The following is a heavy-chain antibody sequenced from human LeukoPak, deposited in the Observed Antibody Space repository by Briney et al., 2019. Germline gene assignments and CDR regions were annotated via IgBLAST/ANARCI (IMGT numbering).Heavy chain of an antibody. V-gene: IGHV1-8*02. J-gene: IGHJ5*02. CDR3: ARGYRFSFTVTTPRTRKKYNWFDP. D-gene: IGHD4-17*01. CDR1: GYTFTSYY. Sequence: ASVKVSCKASGYTFTSYYMHWVRQATGQGLEWMGWMNPNSGNTGYAQKFQGRVTMTRNTSISTAYMELSSLRSEDTAVYYCARGYRFSFTVTTPRTRKKYNWFDPWGQGTLVTVSS. CDR2: MNPNSGNT.